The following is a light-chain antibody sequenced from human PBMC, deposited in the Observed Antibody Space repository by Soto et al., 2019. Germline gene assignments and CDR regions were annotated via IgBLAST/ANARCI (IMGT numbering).Light chain of an antibody. J-gene: IGKJ1*01. Sequence: EIVLTQSPGTLSLSPGERATLSCRASQSVSSSYLAWYQQKPGQAPRLLIYGASSRATGIPARFSGSGSGTDFTITISRLESEDFAVYCCQQYGSSQTFGQGTKVEIK. CDR2: GAS. CDR3: QQYGSSQT. CDR1: QSVSSSY. V-gene: IGKV3-20*01.